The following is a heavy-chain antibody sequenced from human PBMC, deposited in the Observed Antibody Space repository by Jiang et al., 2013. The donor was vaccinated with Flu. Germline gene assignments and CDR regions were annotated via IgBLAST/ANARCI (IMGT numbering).Heavy chain of an antibody. CDR3: ARVRGGPLLNCSGGSCSPPLHDY. Sequence: AVYGGSFSGYYWSWIRQPPGRGWSGLGKSIIVEAPTTTRPSTSRVTISVDTSKNQFSLKLSSVTAADTAVYYCARVRGGPLLNCSGGSCSPPLHDYWGQGTLVTVSS. CDR1: GGSFSGYY. J-gene: IGHJ4*02. CDR2: SIIVEAP. D-gene: IGHD2-15*01. V-gene: IGHV4-34*01.